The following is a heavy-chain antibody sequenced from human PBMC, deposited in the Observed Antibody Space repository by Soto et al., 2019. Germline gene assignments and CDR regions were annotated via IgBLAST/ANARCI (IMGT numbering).Heavy chain of an antibody. CDR2: ISYSGNT. J-gene: IGHJ4*02. D-gene: IGHD6-19*01. Sequence: ASATLSLTCSVSGGSISSFYWNWIRQPPGKGLEWIGYISYSGNTNYNPSLKSRLTMAVDTSKKQFSLKLSSVTAADTAVYYCASFQVSGWYAFDYWGQGTLVTVSS. CDR3: ASFQVSGWYAFDY. V-gene: IGHV4-59*07. CDR1: GGSISSFY.